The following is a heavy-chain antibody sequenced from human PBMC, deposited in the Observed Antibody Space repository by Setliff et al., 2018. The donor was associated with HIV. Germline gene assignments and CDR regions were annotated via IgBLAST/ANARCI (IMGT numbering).Heavy chain of an antibody. D-gene: IGHD3-10*01. CDR2: INTDGTER. Sequence: GGSLRLSCAASGFTFSSYAMSWVRQVPGQGLVWVSRINTDGTERDYTDSVKGRFTISRDNAKNTLYLQMNSLRAEDTAVYYCAKDPGRRGGYDGYFDFWGRGTLVTVSS. CDR1: GFTFSSYA. V-gene: IGHV3-74*01. CDR3: AKDPGRRGGYDGYFDF. J-gene: IGHJ4*02.